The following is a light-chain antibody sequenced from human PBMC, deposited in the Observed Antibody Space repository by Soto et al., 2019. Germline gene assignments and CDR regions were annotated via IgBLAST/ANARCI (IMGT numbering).Light chain of an antibody. CDR3: AAWDDSLSGWV. CDR2: KNS. Sequence: QSALAQPPSASETPGQRVTISCSGSSSNIGSNFVYWYQQLPGTAPKLLIYKNSQRPSGVPDRFSGSNSGTSASLAISGLRSEDEAHYYCAAWDDSLSGWVFGGGTKLTVL. J-gene: IGLJ3*02. V-gene: IGLV1-47*01. CDR1: SSNIGSNF.